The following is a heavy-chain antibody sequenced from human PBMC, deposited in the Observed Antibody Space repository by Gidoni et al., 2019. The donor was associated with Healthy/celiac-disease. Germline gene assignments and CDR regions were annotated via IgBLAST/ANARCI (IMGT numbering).Heavy chain of an antibody. D-gene: IGHD5-18*01. Sequence: EVQLVESGGGLVKPGRSLRLSCTASGFTFGDYAMSCFRQAPGKGLELVGFSRSKAYGGTTEYAASVKGRFTISRDDSKSIAYLQMNSLKTEDTAVYYCTSGGGYSYGYSGYWGQGTLVTVSS. V-gene: IGHV3-49*05. CDR3: TSGGGYSYGYSGY. CDR1: GFTFGDYA. CDR2: SRSKAYGGTT. J-gene: IGHJ4*02.